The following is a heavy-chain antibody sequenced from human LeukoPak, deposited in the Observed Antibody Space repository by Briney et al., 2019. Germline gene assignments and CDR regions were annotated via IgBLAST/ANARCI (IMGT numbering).Heavy chain of an antibody. D-gene: IGHD2/OR15-2a*01. CDR3: ARNILFAFDI. CDR1: GLTVSSSY. CDR2: IYNDGST. V-gene: IGHV3-53*01. Sequence: GGSLRFSCAASGLTVSSSYMSWVRQAPGKGLEWVSIIYNDGSTYYADSMKCRFTISRDNSKNTLYLQVNSLRAEDTAMYYCARNILFAFDIWGQGTMVTVSS. J-gene: IGHJ3*02.